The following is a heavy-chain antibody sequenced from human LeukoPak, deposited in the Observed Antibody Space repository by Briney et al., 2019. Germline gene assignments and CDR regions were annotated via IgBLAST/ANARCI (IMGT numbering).Heavy chain of an antibody. CDR2: IYPGDSDT. CDR3: ADRWRNGLTSALWLDL. D-gene: IGHD4-23*01. J-gene: IGHJ5*02. Sequence: GESLKISCQGSGFSFTDYWIGWVRQMPGKGLEWVGIIYPGDSDTLYSPSFQGLVTISADKSISTLYLQWSSLQASDTAVYYCADRWRNGLTSALWLDLWGQGTLVIVA. V-gene: IGHV5-51*01. CDR1: GFSFTDYW.